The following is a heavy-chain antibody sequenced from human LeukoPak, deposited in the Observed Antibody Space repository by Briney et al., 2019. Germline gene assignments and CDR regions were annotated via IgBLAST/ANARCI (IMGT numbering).Heavy chain of an antibody. Sequence: GGSLRLSCAAYGFMFSDYWMTWVRQVPGTGLEWVANINRHGNEVHYVDSVKGRFTISRDNAKNSLYLQLDSLRVEDTAVYYCARVGTWELQRVFDYWGQGTLVTVSS. J-gene: IGHJ4*02. CDR1: GFMFSDYW. CDR3: ARVGTWELQRVFDY. CDR2: INRHGNEV. D-gene: IGHD1-1*01. V-gene: IGHV3-7*01.